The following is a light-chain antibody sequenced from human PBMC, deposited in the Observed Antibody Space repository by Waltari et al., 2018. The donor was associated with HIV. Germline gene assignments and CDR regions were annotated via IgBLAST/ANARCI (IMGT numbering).Light chain of an antibody. CDR3: MHGQQTPV. J-gene: IGKJ1*01. CDR2: LGS. V-gene: IGKV2-28*01. Sequence: DIAMIQSPASLAVSPGEPASISSRSSQSLLHPNGQNYLDWYIQRPGQAPELLIYLGSRRASGVPDRIAGSGSGTDFILKISRVEPEDVGVYYCMHGQQTPVFGQGTKVEVK. CDR1: QSLLHPNGQNY.